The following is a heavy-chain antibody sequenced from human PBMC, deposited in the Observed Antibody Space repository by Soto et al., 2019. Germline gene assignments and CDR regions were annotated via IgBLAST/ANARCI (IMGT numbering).Heavy chain of an antibody. V-gene: IGHV4-4*02. Sequence: QVQLQESGPGLVKPSGTLSLTCAVSGGSISSSNWWSWVRQPPGKGLEWIGEIYHSGSTNYNPSLKSRVTISVDKSKNQFSLKLSSVTAADTAVYYCARGPHPSRCGGDCPPPNWFDPWGQGTLVTVSS. CDR3: ARGPHPSRCGGDCPPPNWFDP. CDR2: IYHSGST. D-gene: IGHD2-21*02. J-gene: IGHJ5*02. CDR1: GGSISSSNW.